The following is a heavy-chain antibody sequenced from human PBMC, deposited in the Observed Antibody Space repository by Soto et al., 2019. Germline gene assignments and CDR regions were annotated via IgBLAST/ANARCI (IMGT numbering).Heavy chain of an antibody. Sequence: QMQLVQSGAEVKKTGSSEKVSCKASGYTFTYRYLHWVRQAPGQALEWMGWITPFNGNTNYAQKFQDRVTITRDRSMSTAYMELSSLRSEDTAMYYCASESRSAFDIWGQGTMVTVSS. J-gene: IGHJ3*02. CDR1: GYTFTYRY. CDR2: ITPFNGNT. CDR3: ASESRSAFDI. V-gene: IGHV1-45*02.